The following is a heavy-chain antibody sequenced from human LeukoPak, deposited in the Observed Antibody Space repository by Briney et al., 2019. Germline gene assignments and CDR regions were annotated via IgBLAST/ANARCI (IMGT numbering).Heavy chain of an antibody. V-gene: IGHV3-7*01. Sequence: GGSLRLSCAASGFTFSSYWMSWVRQAPGKGLEWVADIKQDGSEKYYVDSVKGRFTISRDNAKNSLYLQMNSLRAEDTAVYYCARERIVATTLLPYYFDYWGQGTLVTVSS. J-gene: IGHJ4*02. D-gene: IGHD5-12*01. CDR1: GFTFSSYW. CDR2: IKQDGSEK. CDR3: ARERIVATTLLPYYFDY.